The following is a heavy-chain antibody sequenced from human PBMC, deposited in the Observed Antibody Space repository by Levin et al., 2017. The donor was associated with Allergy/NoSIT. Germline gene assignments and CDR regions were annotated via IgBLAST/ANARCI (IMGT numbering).Heavy chain of an antibody. V-gene: IGHV1-46*01. CDR3: ARVRPGPFLDS. Sequence: ASVKVSCRTSGYIFTTYYLHWVRQAPGQGLEWMGLIDPSGGTGSYAQKFRDTVTMTRDTSTSTVYMEMRSLKSEDTAIYYCARVRPGPFLDSWGQGTLVTVSS. CDR2: IDPSGGTG. D-gene: IGHD3-3*02. CDR1: GYIFTTYY. J-gene: IGHJ4*02.